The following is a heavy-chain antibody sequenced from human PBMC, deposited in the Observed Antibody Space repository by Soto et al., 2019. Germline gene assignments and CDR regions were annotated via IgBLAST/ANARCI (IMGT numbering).Heavy chain of an antibody. CDR1: GFTFRTYG. V-gene: IGHV3-33*01. D-gene: IGHD3-3*01. J-gene: IGHJ6*02. Sequence: QVQLVESGGGVVQPGRSLRLSCAASGFTFRTYGMHWVRQAPGKGLEWVAVIWYDGSNRYYADSVKGRFTISRVNSKNMLYLQMSSLRAEDTALYYCARAETLFGVVTNYYYYGLDVWGQGTTVTVSS. CDR3: ARAETLFGVVTNYYYYGLDV. CDR2: IWYDGSNR.